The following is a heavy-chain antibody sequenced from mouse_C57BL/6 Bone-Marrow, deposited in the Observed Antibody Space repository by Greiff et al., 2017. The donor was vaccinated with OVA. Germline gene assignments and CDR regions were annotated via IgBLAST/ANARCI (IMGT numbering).Heavy chain of an antibody. CDR3: TRGIYYGTTGAY. CDR2: IDPETGGT. J-gene: IGHJ3*01. D-gene: IGHD2-1*01. CDR1: GYTFTDYE. V-gene: IGHV1-15*01. Sequence: LVESGAELVRPGASVTLSCKASGYTFTDYEMHWVKQTPVHGLEWIGAIDPETGGTAYNQKFKGKAILTADKSSSTAYMDLRSLTSEDSAVYYCTRGIYYGTTGAYWGQGTLVTVSA.